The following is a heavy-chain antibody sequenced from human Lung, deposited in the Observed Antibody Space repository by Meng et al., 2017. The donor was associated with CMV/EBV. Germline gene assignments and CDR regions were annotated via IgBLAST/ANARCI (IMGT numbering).Heavy chain of an antibody. Sequence: ASXXVSCKASGYTFTGYYMHWVRQAPGQGLEWMGWINPNSGGTNYAQKFQGRVTMTRDTSISTAYMELGRLRSDDTAVYYCARVRSRGMDVWGQGTTVTVSS. CDR3: ARVRSRGMDV. D-gene: IGHD3-16*01. CDR1: GYTFTGYY. CDR2: INPNSGGT. J-gene: IGHJ6*02. V-gene: IGHV1-2*02.